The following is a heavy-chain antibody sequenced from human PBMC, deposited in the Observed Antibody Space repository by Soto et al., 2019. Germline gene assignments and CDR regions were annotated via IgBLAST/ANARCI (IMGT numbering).Heavy chain of an antibody. CDR2: ISTSGSYI. Sequence: EVQLVESGGGLVKPGGSLRLSCAASGFTFSSYSMNWVRQAPGKGLEWVSSISTSGSYIYYADSVKGRFTISRDNAKNSLYLQMNSLRAEDTAVYYCAGERTTDGMGVWGQGTTVTVSS. J-gene: IGHJ6*02. CDR3: AGERTTDGMGV. D-gene: IGHD4-17*01. CDR1: GFTFSSYS. V-gene: IGHV3-21*01.